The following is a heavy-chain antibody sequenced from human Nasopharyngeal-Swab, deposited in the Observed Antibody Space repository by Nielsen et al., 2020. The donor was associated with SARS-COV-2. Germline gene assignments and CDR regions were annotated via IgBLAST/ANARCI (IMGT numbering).Heavy chain of an antibody. D-gene: IGHD3-22*01. CDR1: GFSFSDYY. J-gene: IGHJ4*02. V-gene: IGHV3-11*04. CDR2: ISSGGTTK. CDR3: ARRAYYYDSRGFYEDY. Sequence: GGSLRLSCAASGFSFSDYYMRWLHQAPGKGLEWISYISSGGTTKYYADSVKGRFAISRDNARRSLFLQMNSLRAEDTALYYCARRAYYYDSRGFYEDYWGQGTLVTVSS.